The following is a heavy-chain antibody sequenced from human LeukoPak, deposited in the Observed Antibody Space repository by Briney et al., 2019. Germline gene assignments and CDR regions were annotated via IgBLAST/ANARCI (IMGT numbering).Heavy chain of an antibody. V-gene: IGHV3-21*01. J-gene: IGHJ6*01. CDR1: GFTFSSYS. D-gene: IGHD6-19*01. CDR3: ASGFWSVAGPSGTSYYYYGMDV. Sequence: GGSLRLSCAASGFTFSSYSMNWVRQAPGKGLEWVSSISSSSSYIYYADSVKGRFTISRDNAKNSLYLQMNSLRAEDTAVYHCASGFWSVAGPSGTSYYYYGMDVWGKGPRSPSPQ. CDR2: ISSSSSYI.